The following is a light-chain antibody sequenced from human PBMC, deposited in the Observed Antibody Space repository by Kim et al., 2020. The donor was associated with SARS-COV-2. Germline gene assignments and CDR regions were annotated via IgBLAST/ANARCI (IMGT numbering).Light chain of an antibody. CDR1: QGISNY. Sequence: ASLGDRVTITCRASQGISNYLAWYQQKPVKVPKLLIYAASTLQSGVPSRFSGSGSGTDFTLTISSLQPEDVATYYCQKYNSAPRTFGQGTKVDIK. CDR2: AAS. J-gene: IGKJ1*01. CDR3: QKYNSAPRT. V-gene: IGKV1-27*01.